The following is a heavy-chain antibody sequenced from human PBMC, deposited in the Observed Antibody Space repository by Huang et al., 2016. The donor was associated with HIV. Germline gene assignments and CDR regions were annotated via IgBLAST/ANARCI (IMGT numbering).Heavy chain of an antibody. V-gene: IGHV4-59*11. CDR3: ARDHHDFWRGYRRMYFFDH. CDR1: GGSISTPY. D-gene: IGHD3-3*01. Sequence: QVQLQESGPGLVKPSETLSLTCTVSGGSISTPYWSWIRQPPGKGLEWIGSIDYSGGTNYSPALKSRVTILLDTSKNQFSLRVNSVTAADTAMYYCARDHHDFWRGYRRMYFFDHWGQGTLVTVSS. CDR2: IDYSGGT. J-gene: IGHJ4*02.